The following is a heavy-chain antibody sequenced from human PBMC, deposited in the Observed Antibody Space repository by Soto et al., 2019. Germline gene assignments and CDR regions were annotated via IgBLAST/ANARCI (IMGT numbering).Heavy chain of an antibody. V-gene: IGHV4-30-2*01. Sequence: QLQLLESGSGLVKPSQTLSLTCAVSGCSISSGGYSWSWIRQPPGKGLEYIWYIYHSVSTYYNPSLKSRVTISVDRSKNQFSLRLSSVTAADTAVYYCARVPDYWGQGTLVTVSS. CDR1: GCSISSGGYS. CDR2: IYHSVST. CDR3: ARVPDY. J-gene: IGHJ4*02.